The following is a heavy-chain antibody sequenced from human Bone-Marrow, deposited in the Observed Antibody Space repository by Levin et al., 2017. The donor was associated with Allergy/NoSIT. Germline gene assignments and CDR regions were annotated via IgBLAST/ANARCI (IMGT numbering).Heavy chain of an antibody. CDR2: IKSNAAGGTT. V-gene: IGHV3-15*01. J-gene: IGHJ2*01. D-gene: IGHD5-24*01. CDR1: GFSFSNAL. Sequence: GESLKISCTASGFSFSNALMTWIRQAPGQGLEWVGRIKSNAAGGTTDYAAAVEGRFIISRDDSQNTLYLQMSSLRIEDTAVYYCTQRDLWGRGSLVTVAS. CDR3: TQRDL.